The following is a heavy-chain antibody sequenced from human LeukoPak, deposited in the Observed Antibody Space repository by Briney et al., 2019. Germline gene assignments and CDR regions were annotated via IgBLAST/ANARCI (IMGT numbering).Heavy chain of an antibody. CDR3: ASRSSWYGGAWFDY. CDR2: IYYSGST. CDR1: GGSISSSSYY. D-gene: IGHD6-13*01. Sequence: SETLSLTCTVSGGSISSSSYYWGWIRQPPGKGLEWIGSIYYSGSTYYNPSLKSRVIISVDTPKNQFSLKLSSVTGADTAVYYCASRSSWYGGAWFDYWGQGTLVTVSS. V-gene: IGHV4-39*01. J-gene: IGHJ4*02.